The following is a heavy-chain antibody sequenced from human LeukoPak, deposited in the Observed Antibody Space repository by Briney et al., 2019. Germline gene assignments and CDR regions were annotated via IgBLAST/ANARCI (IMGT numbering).Heavy chain of an antibody. CDR2: ISGKVDNT. J-gene: IGHJ4*02. Sequence: QPGGSLRLSCAASGFTFDNYAMSWVRQAPGKGLEWVSGISGKVDNTFYADSVKGRFTISRDNAKNSLYLQMSSLRDEDTAVYYCARDPGLDYWGQGTLVTVSS. V-gene: IGHV3-23*01. CDR1: GFTFDNYA. CDR3: ARDPGLDY.